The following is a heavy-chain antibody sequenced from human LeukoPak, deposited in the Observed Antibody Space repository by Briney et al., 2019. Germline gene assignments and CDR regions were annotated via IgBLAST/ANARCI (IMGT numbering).Heavy chain of an antibody. J-gene: IGHJ6*04. CDR3: ARTKQLDPPDSRNYYYYGMDV. CDR1: GGTFSSYA. CDR2: IIPIFGTA. V-gene: IGHV1-69*13. Sequence: SVKVSCKASGGTFSSYAISWVRQAPGQGLEWMGGIIPIFGTANYAQKFQGRVTITADESTSTAYMELSSLRSEDTAVYYCARTKQLDPPDSRNYYYYGMDVWGKGTTVTVSS. D-gene: IGHD1-1*01.